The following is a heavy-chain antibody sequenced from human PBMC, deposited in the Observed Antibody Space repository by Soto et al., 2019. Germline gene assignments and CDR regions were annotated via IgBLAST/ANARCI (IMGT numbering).Heavy chain of an antibody. D-gene: IGHD6-19*01. J-gene: IGHJ4*02. CDR3: AKDGPFVAVAGAFDY. CDR1: GYTFTSYG. Sequence: ASVKVSCKASGYTFTSYGISWVRQAPGQGLEWMGWISAYNGNTNYAQKLQGRVTMTTDTSTSTAYMELRSLRSDDTAVYYCAKDGPFVAVAGAFDYWGQGTLVTVSS. V-gene: IGHV1-18*01. CDR2: ISAYNGNT.